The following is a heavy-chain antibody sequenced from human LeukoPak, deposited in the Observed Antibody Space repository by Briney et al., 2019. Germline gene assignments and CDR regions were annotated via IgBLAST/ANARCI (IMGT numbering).Heavy chain of an antibody. Sequence: GGSLRLSCAASGFTFSSYGMHWIRQAPGKGLEWASYISSSSSYTNYADSVKGRFTISRDNAKNSLYLQMNSLRAEDTAVYYCARQPGYSSGWYDYWGQGTLVTVSS. D-gene: IGHD6-19*01. V-gene: IGHV3-21*05. CDR3: ARQPGYSSGWYDY. CDR1: GFTFSSYG. J-gene: IGHJ4*02. CDR2: ISSSSSYT.